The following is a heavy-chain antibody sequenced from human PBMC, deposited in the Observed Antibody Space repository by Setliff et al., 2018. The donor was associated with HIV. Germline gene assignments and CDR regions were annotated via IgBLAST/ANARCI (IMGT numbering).Heavy chain of an antibody. Sequence: PSETLSLTCTVSGGSISSNSYYWGWIRQPPGKGLEWIGSIYYSGSTYYNPSLKSRVPISVDTSKNQFSLKLSSVTAADTAVYYCAGQGGYSGYGFYYYYYYMDVWGKGTTVTVSS. J-gene: IGHJ6*03. V-gene: IGHV4-39*01. CDR1: GGSISSNSYY. D-gene: IGHD5-12*01. CDR3: AGQGGYSGYGFYYYYYYMDV. CDR2: IYYSGST.